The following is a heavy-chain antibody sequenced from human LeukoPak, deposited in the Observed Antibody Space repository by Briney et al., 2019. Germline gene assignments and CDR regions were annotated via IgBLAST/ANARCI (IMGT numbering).Heavy chain of an antibody. Sequence: GASVKVSCKASGYTFTSYDINWVRQATGQGLEWMGWMNPNSGNTGYAQKIQGRVTMTRNTSISTAYMELSSLRSEDTAVYYCARGYGLAAGTEFYDYWGQGTLVTVSS. D-gene: IGHD6-13*01. CDR3: ARGYGLAAGTEFYDY. CDR1: GYTFTSYD. V-gene: IGHV1-8*01. J-gene: IGHJ4*02. CDR2: MNPNSGNT.